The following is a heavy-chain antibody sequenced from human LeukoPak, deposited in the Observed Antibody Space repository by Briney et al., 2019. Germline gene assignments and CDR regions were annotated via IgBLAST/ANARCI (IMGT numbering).Heavy chain of an antibody. J-gene: IGHJ4*02. Sequence: SETLSLTCTVYGASISSYYWSWVRQPPGEGLGWIGYIFYSGSTNCNPSLKSRVTISADTPKNQFSLKLSSVTAADTAVYYCARGILTGLDYFDYWGQGTLVTVSS. CDR3: ARGILTGLDYFDY. CDR2: IFYSGST. CDR1: GASISSYY. D-gene: IGHD3-9*01. V-gene: IGHV4-59*01.